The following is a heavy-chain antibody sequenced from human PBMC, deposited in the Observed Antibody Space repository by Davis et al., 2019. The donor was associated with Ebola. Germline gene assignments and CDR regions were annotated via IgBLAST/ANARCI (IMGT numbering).Heavy chain of an antibody. CDR2: ISYDGSNK. CDR3: ARTEQFFDSSGYEVYEHFDY. V-gene: IGHV3-30*03. D-gene: IGHD3-22*01. J-gene: IGHJ4*02. Sequence: GESLKISCVASGFTFSSYAMHWVRQAPGKGLEWVAIISYDGSNKYYADSVKGRFTISRDNSKSTLYLQMNSLRAEDMAVYYCARTEQFFDSSGYEVYEHFDYWGQGSLVTVSS. CDR1: GFTFSSYA.